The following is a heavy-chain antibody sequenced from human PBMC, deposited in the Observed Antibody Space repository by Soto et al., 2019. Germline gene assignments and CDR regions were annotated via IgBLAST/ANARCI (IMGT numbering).Heavy chain of an antibody. Sequence: PSETLSLTCTVSGGSISSSSYYWGWIRQPPGKGLDLIGSIYYSGSTYYNPSLKSRVTISVDTSKNQFFLKLSSVTAADTAVYYCARVTGVLRFLEWLLGYFQHWGQGTLVTISS. CDR1: GGSISSSSYY. CDR3: ARVTGVLRFLEWLLGYFQH. J-gene: IGHJ1*01. D-gene: IGHD3-3*01. V-gene: IGHV4-39*01. CDR2: IYYSGST.